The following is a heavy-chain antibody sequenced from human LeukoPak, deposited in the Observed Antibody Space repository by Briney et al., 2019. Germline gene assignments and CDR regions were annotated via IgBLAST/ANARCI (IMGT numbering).Heavy chain of an antibody. J-gene: IGHJ4*02. CDR1: GFTFSSYG. CDR3: ARRDRLYGSGIGY. V-gene: IGHV3-30*02. CDR2: IRYDGSNK. Sequence: PGGSLRLSCAASGFTFSSYGMHWVRQAPGKGLEWVAFIRYDGSNKYYADSVKGRFTISRDNSKNTLYLQMNSLRAEDTAVYYCARRDRLYGSGIGYWGQGTLVTVSS. D-gene: IGHD3-10*01.